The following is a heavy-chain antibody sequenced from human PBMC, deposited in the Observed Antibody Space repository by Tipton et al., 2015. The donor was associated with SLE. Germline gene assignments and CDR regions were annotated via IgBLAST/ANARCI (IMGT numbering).Heavy chain of an antibody. CDR1: GGSIISSTYY. Sequence: LRLSCTVSGGSIISSTYYWAWIRQPPGKGLEWIGTIHYSGSTSYNTSLKSRVTISVDTSKNQFSLKLSSVTAADTAVYYCARDHLPGGYYYYMDVWGKGTTVTVSS. CDR3: ARDHLPGGYYYYMDV. CDR2: IHYSGST. J-gene: IGHJ6*03. D-gene: IGHD3-10*01. V-gene: IGHV4-39*07.